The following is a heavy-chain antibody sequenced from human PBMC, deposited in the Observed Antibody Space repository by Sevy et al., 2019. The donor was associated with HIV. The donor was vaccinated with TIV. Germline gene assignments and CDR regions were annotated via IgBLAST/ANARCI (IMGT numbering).Heavy chain of an antibody. D-gene: IGHD6-6*01. V-gene: IGHV3-23*01. CDR3: ATWGLVGRRVFDN. Sequence: GGSLRLSCAAFGFTVSSNAMAWVRQAPGKGLEWVSGLSAGGGFTYYADSVKGRFTISRDNSKNTLHLQMSSLGAEDTAVYYCATWGLVGRRVFDNWGQGTLVTVSS. CDR2: LSAGGGFT. CDR1: GFTVSSNA. J-gene: IGHJ4*02.